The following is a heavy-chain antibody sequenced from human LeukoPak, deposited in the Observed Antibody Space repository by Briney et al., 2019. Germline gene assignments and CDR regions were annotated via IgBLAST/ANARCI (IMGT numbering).Heavy chain of an antibody. V-gene: IGHV3-7*03. J-gene: IGHJ4*02. Sequence: GGSLRLSCAASGFTFRSCWMTWVRQAPGKGLEWVANIKEDGSKKNYVDSVKGRFTIFRDNAKNSLYLQMNSLRAEDTAVYYCATPLDYYDSSGYHQGGDWGQGTLVTVSS. CDR3: ATPLDYYDSSGYHQGGD. D-gene: IGHD3-22*01. CDR1: GFTFRSCW. CDR2: IKEDGSKK.